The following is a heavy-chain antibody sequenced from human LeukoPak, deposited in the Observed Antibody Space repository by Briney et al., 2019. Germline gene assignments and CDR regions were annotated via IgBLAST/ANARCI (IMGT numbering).Heavy chain of an antibody. Sequence: SETLSLTCTVSGGSISSSYYYWGWIRQPPGKGLEWIGSIYYSGSTNYNPSLKSRVTISVDTSKNQFSLKLSSVTAADTAVYYCARTVRRAFDIWGQGTMVTVSS. CDR3: ARTVRRAFDI. CDR1: GGSISSSYYY. D-gene: IGHD3-10*01. J-gene: IGHJ3*02. V-gene: IGHV4-39*07. CDR2: IYYSGST.